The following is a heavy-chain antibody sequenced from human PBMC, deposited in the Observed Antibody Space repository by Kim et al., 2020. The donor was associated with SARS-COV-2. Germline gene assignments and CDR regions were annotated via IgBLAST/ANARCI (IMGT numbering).Heavy chain of an antibody. D-gene: IGHD3-22*01. J-gene: IGHJ1*01. V-gene: IGHV3-74*01. CDR3: ARAGNYDISGYYGCFHH. Sequence: SVKGRITISRDNDKNTRYLQMNSLRSEDTAVYYCARAGNYDISGYYGCFHHWGKGALVTVSS.